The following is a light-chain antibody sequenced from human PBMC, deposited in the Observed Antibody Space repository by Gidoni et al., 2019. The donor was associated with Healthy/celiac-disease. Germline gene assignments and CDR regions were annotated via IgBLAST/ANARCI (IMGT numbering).Light chain of an antibody. J-gene: IGKJ1*01. CDR3: QQYGSSTWT. CDR2: GAS. Sequence: IVLTQSPGPLSLSPGERATLSCRASQSVSSSYLARYQQKPGQAPRLLIYGASSRATGIPDRFSGSGSGTDFTLTISRLEPEDFAVYYCQQYGSSTWTFGQGTKVKSN. V-gene: IGKV3-20*01. CDR1: QSVSSSY.